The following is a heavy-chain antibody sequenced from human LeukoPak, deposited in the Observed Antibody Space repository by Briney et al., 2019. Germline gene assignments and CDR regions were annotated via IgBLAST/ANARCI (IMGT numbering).Heavy chain of an antibody. J-gene: IGHJ4*02. CDR1: GYTFTSYG. D-gene: IGHD4-17*01. CDR3: ARDLEDYGDYVNLDY. CDR2: ISAYNGNT. V-gene: IGHV1-18*04. Sequence: GASVKVSCKASGYTFTSYGISWVRQAPGQGLEWMGWISAYNGNTNYAQKLQGRVTMTTDTSTSTAYMELRSLRSDDTAVYYCARDLEDYGDYVNLDYWGQGTLVTVSS.